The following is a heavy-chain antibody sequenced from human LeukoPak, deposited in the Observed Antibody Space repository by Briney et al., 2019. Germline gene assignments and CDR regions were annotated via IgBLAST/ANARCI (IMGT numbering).Heavy chain of an antibody. V-gene: IGHV3-53*01. J-gene: IGHJ4*02. Sequence: PGGSLTLSCAASGFIVSNTYMTWVSQAPEKVLEWVSVIDSAGSTYYADSGKGRFTNSRDNSKNMLLLRMNSLRVEDTAVYFCASLARDYWGQGTLVSVSS. CDR1: GFIVSNTY. D-gene: IGHD3-3*02. CDR3: ASLARDY. CDR2: IDSAGST.